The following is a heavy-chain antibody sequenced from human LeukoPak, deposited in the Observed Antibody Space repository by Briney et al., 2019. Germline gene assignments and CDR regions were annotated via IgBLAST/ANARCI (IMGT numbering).Heavy chain of an antibody. D-gene: IGHD6-6*01. CDR3: ARGERPGCDY. J-gene: IGHJ4*02. CDR1: GGSITSCY. V-gene: IGHV4-59*01. CDR2: ISYSRST. Sequence: SETLSLTCTVSGGSITSCYWSWIRQPPGKGLEWIGYISYSRSTNYNPSLKSRATMSLDTSKNQFSLNLNSVTAADTAVYYCARGERPGCDYWGQGTLVTVSS.